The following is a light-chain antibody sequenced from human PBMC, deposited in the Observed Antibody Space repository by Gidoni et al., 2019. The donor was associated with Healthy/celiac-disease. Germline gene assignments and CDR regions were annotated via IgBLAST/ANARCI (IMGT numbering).Light chain of an antibody. CDR3: QQYNNWPPIT. Sequence: EIVKTQSPATLSVSPGERATLSCRARQSVISNLAWYQQKPCQAPRLLIYGASTRATGIPARFSGSGSGTEFTLTISSLQSEDFAVYYCQQYNNWPPITFGQGTRLEIK. V-gene: IGKV3-15*01. J-gene: IGKJ5*01. CDR1: QSVISN. CDR2: GAS.